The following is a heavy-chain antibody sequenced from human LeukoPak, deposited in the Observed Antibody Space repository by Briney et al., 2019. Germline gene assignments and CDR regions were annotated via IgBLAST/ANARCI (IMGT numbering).Heavy chain of an antibody. CDR3: ARTFGYSYGYLDY. CDR2: IYYSGST. CDR1: GGSISSSSYY. J-gene: IGHJ4*02. Sequence: SSETLSLTCTVSGGSISSSSYYWGWIRQPPGRGLEWIGSIYYSGSTYYNSSLNSRVTISVDTSKNQFSLKLSSVTAADTAVYYCARTFGYSYGYLDYWGQGTLVTVSS. D-gene: IGHD5-18*01. V-gene: IGHV4-39*01.